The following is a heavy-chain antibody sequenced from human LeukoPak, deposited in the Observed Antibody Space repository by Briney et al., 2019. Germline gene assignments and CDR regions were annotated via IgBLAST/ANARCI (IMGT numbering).Heavy chain of an antibody. Sequence: GESLKISCKGSGYSFTSYWIGWVRQTPGKGLEWMGVIYPGDSRTRYNPSFEGHVTTSADKSITTAYLQWSSLKASDTAMYYCACREFYSPWPGPWGQGTLVTVSS. CDR1: GYSFTSYW. J-gene: IGHJ5*02. V-gene: IGHV5-51*01. CDR2: IYPGDSRT. CDR3: ACREFYSPWPGP. D-gene: IGHD5-18*01.